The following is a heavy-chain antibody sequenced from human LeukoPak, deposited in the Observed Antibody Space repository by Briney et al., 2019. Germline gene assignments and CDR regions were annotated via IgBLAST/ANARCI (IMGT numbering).Heavy chain of an antibody. Sequence: GASVKVSCKASGYTFTAYYMHWVLQAPGQGLEWMGRINPNSGGTNYAQKFQGRVTMTRDTSISTAYMELSRLRTDDTAVYYCARGSRFGEFYFDYWGQGTLVTVSS. D-gene: IGHD3-10*01. V-gene: IGHV1-2*06. CDR1: GYTFTAYY. J-gene: IGHJ4*02. CDR3: ARGSRFGEFYFDY. CDR2: INPNSGGT.